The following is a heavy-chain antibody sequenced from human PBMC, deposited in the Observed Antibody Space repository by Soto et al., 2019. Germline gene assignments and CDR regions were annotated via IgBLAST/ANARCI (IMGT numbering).Heavy chain of an antibody. CDR1: GFTFSNAW. Sequence: GGSLRLSCAASGFTFSNAWMSWVRQAPGKGLEWVGRIKSKTDGGTTDYAAPVKGRFTISRDDSKNTLYLQMNSLKTEDTAVYYCTADWYSDFWSGQKGYFDYWGQGTLVTVSS. D-gene: IGHD3-3*01. CDR2: IKSKTDGGTT. CDR3: TADWYSDFWSGQKGYFDY. J-gene: IGHJ4*02. V-gene: IGHV3-15*01.